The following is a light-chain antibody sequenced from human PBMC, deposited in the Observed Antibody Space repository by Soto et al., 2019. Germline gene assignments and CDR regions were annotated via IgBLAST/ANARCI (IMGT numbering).Light chain of an antibody. CDR1: HTVSGNY. J-gene: IGKJ1*01. CDR3: QQYDNSRWT. Sequence: EVVLTQSPGTLSLSPGERATLSCRTSHTVSGNYLAWYQQKLGQAPRLLIYGASSRATGIPDRFSDSGSGTDFTLTISRLEPEDFAVYYCQQYDNSRWTFGQGTKVEIK. CDR2: GAS. V-gene: IGKV3-20*01.